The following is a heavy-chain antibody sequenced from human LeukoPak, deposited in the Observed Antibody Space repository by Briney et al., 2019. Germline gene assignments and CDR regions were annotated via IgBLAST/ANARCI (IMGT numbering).Heavy chain of an antibody. CDR2: IKSKTDGGTT. J-gene: IGHJ5*02. V-gene: IGHV3-15*01. D-gene: IGHD3-22*01. Sequence: GGSLRLSCAASGFTFSNAWMSWVRQAPGKGLEWVGRIKSKTDGGTTDYAAPVKGRFTISRDDSKNTLYPQMNSLKTEDTAVYYCTTRTIYYDSSGYPAWGQGTLVTVSS. CDR3: TTRTIYYDSSGYPA. CDR1: GFTFSNAW.